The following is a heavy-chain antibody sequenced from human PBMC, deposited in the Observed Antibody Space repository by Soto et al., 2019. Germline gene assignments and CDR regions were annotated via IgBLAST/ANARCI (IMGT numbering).Heavy chain of an antibody. CDR2: ISSSSSTI. J-gene: IGHJ3*02. D-gene: IGHD1-26*01. CDR1: GFTFSSYS. Sequence: GGSLRLSCAASGFTFSSYSMNWVRQAPGKGLEWVSYISSSSSTIYYADSVKGRFTISRDNAKNSLYLQMNSLRDEDTAVYYCARDLIVGATDAFDIWGQGTLVTVSS. CDR3: ARDLIVGATDAFDI. V-gene: IGHV3-48*02.